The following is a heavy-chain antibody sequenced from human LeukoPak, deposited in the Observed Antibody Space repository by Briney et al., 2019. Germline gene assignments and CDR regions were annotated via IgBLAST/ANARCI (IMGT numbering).Heavy chain of an antibody. CDR3: ARLRSDKEDSSGYYYWYFDL. J-gene: IGHJ2*01. V-gene: IGHV5-51*01. CDR1: GYSFTSYW. CDR2: IYPGDSDT. D-gene: IGHD3-22*01. Sequence: GESLKISCKGSGYSFTSYWIGWVRQMPGKGLEWMGIIYPGDSDTRYSPSFQGQVTISADKSISTAYLQWSSLKASDTAMYYCARLRSDKEDSSGYYYWYFDLWGRGTLVTVSS.